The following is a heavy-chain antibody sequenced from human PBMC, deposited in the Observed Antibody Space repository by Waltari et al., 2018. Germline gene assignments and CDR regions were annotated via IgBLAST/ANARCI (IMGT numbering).Heavy chain of an antibody. CDR3: ARLPTKYFDSIGWGFFDQ. CDR2: LRNTGGT. D-gene: IGHD3-22*01. V-gene: IGHV4-59*08. J-gene: IGHJ4*02. Sequence: HVQLPESGPGLVTPSETLSLTCTVSGDFPSDDHWTWIRQAPGKGLEWIAYLRNTGGTKCTPSLESRVTVSAVTSKKQCSLRLTSVTAADTAVYYCARLPTKYFDSIGWGFFDQWGQGILVTVSS. CDR1: GDFPSDDH.